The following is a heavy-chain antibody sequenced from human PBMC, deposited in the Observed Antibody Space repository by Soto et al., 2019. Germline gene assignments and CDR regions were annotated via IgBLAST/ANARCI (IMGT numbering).Heavy chain of an antibody. Sequence: ASVKVSCKASGGTFSSYAISWVRQAPGQGLEWMGGIIPIFGTANYAQKFQGRVTITADESTSTAYMELSSLRSEDTAVYYCARAEGKDYGEYYWYFDLWGRGTRVTVSS. CDR1: GGTFSSYA. CDR2: IIPIFGTA. J-gene: IGHJ2*01. CDR3: ARAEGKDYGEYYWYFDL. D-gene: IGHD4-17*01. V-gene: IGHV1-69*13.